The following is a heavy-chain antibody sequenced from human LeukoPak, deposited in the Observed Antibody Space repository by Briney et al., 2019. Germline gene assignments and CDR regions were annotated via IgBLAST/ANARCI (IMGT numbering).Heavy chain of an antibody. V-gene: IGHV3-48*01. CDR1: GVNFNSYS. CDR2: IPASGGTT. CDR3: ARADAYRWGFDH. Sequence: GGSLRLSCAAAGVNFNSYSLTWGRQAPGKGLEWRPYIPASGGTTFSADSVKGRFTISRDKAKNSVYLQMTSLKADDTAVYYCARADAYRWGFDHWGRGTLVTVSS. D-gene: IGHD3-16*02. J-gene: IGHJ4*02.